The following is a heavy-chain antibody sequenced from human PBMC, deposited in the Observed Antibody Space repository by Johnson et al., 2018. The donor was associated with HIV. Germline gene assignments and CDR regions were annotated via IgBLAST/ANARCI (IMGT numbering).Heavy chain of an antibody. Sequence: LQLVESGGGLVQPGGSLRLSCAASGFTVSSNYMSWVRQAPGKGLEWVSVIYSGGSTYYAASVKGRFPISRDNSKNTLYLQMNSLRAEDTAVYYCARSSGSYLDDAFDIWGQGTMVTVSS. CDR2: IYSGGST. J-gene: IGHJ3*02. CDR1: GFTVSSNY. D-gene: IGHD1-26*01. V-gene: IGHV3-66*01. CDR3: ARSSGSYLDDAFDI.